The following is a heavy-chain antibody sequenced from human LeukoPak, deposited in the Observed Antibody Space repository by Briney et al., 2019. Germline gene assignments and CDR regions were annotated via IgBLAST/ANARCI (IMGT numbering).Heavy chain of an antibody. CDR2: IYHSGST. J-gene: IGHJ4*02. V-gene: IGHV4-39*07. D-gene: IGHD3-3*01. CDR3: AREMGHDLAEFDS. CDR1: GGSISSSSYY. Sequence: SETLSLTCTVSGGSISSSSYYWGWIRQPPGKGLEWIGNIYHSGSTYYNPSLKSRVTISVDTSKNQFSLKLQSVTAADTSFYYCAREMGHDLAEFDSWGQGTLVTVSS.